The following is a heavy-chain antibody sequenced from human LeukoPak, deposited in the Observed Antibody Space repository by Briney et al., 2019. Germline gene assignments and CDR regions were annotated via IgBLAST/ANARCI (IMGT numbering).Heavy chain of an antibody. V-gene: IGHV3-23*01. J-gene: IGHJ5*02. CDR2: ISGSGGST. CDR3: AKDRWELLHRGWFDP. D-gene: IGHD1-26*01. CDR1: GFTFSSYA. Sequence: GGSLRLSCAASGFTFSSYAMSWLRQAPGKGLEWVSAISGSGGSTYYADSVKGRFTISRDNSKNTLCLQMNSLRAEDTAVYYCAKDRWELLHRGWFDPWGQGTLVTVSS.